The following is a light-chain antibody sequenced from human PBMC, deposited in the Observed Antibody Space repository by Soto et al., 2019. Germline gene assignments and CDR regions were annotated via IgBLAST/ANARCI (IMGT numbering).Light chain of an antibody. J-gene: IGKJ4*01. Sequence: EVVLTQSPGTLSLSPGERATLSCRASQSVSSSYLAWYQQKAGQAPRLLIYGASSRATGIPDRFSGSGSGTDFTLTISRLAPEDFAVYYCQQYGGSPLTFGGGTTVDIK. V-gene: IGKV3-20*01. CDR2: GAS. CDR3: QQYGGSPLT. CDR1: QSVSSSY.